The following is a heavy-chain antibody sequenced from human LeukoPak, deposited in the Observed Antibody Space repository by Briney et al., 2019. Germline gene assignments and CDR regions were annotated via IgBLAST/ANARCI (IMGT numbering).Heavy chain of an antibody. CDR2: IYVDESDA. V-gene: IGHV5-51*01. Sequence: GESLNLSWQGSGYRFHNYWIAWVRQMPGKGLGWMGIIYVDESDARYSPPLQGEVPISADKSIRLPHLQWSSLKASDPAMYYCARPKRASYDAFDIWGQGTMVTVSS. CDR3: ARPKRASYDAFDI. CDR1: GYRFHNYW. D-gene: IGHD1-26*01. J-gene: IGHJ3*02.